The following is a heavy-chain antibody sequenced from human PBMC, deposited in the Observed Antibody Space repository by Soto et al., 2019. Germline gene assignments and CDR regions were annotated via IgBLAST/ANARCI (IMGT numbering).Heavy chain of an antibody. J-gene: IGHJ6*02. CDR2: FNPIFETA. CDR3: TRGITLIRGVSPPGYYYGMDV. Sequence: QVQLVQSGAEVKKPGSSVKVSCKASGGTFSSYAISWVRQAPGQGLEWMGGFNPIFETANYAQKFQGRVTITADASTNTAYMELSSLRSEDTAVYYCTRGITLIRGVSPPGYYYGMDVWGQGTKVAVSS. CDR1: GGTFSSYA. D-gene: IGHD3-10*01. V-gene: IGHV1-69*01.